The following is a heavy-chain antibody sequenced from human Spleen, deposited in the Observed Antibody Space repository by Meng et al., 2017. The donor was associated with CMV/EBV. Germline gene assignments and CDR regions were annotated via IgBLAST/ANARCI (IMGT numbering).Heavy chain of an antibody. D-gene: IGHD7-27*01. CDR3: ARGLGMRYYFDF. Sequence: GGSLRLSCAASGFTFSSYSMNWVRQAPGKGLEWVSSISSSSSYIYYADSVKGRFTISRDNAKNSLYLQMNSLRAEDTAVYYCARGLGMRYYFDFWGQGTLVTVSS. CDR2: ISSSSSYI. V-gene: IGHV3-21*04. CDR1: GFTFSSYS. J-gene: IGHJ4*02.